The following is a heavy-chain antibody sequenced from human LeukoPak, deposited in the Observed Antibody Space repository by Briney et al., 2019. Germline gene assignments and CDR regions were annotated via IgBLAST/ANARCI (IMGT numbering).Heavy chain of an antibody. CDR3: ASLYYDILTGYYPPFDY. V-gene: IGHV4-30-4*01. Sequence: SETLSLTCTVSGGSISSGDYYWSWIRQPPGKGLEWIGYIYYRGSTYYNPSLKSRVTISVDTSKNQFSLKLSSVTAADTAVYYCASLYYDILTGYYPPFDYWGQGTLVTVSS. CDR2: IYYRGST. J-gene: IGHJ4*02. D-gene: IGHD3-9*01. CDR1: GGSISSGDYY.